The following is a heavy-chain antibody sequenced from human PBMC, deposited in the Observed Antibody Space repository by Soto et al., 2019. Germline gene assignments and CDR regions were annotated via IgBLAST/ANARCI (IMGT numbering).Heavy chain of an antibody. CDR1: GGSISSYY. V-gene: IGHV4-59*01. D-gene: IGHD2-8*01. J-gene: IGHJ6*02. CDR3: ARDIMGTNYYYYGMDV. Sequence: SETLALTCSVSGGSISSYYWSWIRQPPGKGLEWIGYIYYSGSTNYNPSLKSRVTISVDTSKNQFSLKLSSVTAADTAVYYCARDIMGTNYYYYGMDVWGQGTTVTVSS. CDR2: IYYSGST.